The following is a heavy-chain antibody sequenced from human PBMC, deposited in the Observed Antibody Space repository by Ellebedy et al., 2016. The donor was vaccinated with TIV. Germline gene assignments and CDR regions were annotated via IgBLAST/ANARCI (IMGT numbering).Heavy chain of an antibody. CDR2: IYYSGSS. D-gene: IGHD6-19*01. CDR3: ARQGAPYGSGWDNWFDP. Sequence: MPSETLSLTCTASGDSISTYSWSWIRQPPGNGLEWIGFIYYSGSSISNPSLKSRVTMSIDTSKNQFSLKLTSVTAADTAVYYCARQGAPYGSGWDNWFDPWGQGTLVTVSS. V-gene: IGHV4-59*08. CDR1: GDSISTYS. J-gene: IGHJ5*02.